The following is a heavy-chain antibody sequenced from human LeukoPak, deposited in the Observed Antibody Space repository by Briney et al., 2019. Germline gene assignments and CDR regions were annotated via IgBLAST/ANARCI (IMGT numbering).Heavy chain of an antibody. CDR2: IRPDGSAE. V-gene: IGHV3-7*01. CDR3: ARDQSVPGTRGTAYI. CDR1: GFTFSNYW. Sequence: GGSLRLSCEASGFTFSNYWMTWVRQAPGKGREWVANIRPDGSAENYVDSVKGRFTISRDNAKNSQYIQLNSLRAENTAIYYCARDQSVPGTRGTAYIWGQGIVVTVSS. J-gene: IGHJ3*01. D-gene: IGHD6-13*01.